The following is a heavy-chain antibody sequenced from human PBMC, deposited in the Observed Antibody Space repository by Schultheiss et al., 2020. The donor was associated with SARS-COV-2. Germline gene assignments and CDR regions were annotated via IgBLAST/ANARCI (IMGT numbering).Heavy chain of an antibody. D-gene: IGHD6-13*01. J-gene: IGHJ4*01. Sequence: SETLSLTCTVSGGSISSYYWSWIRQPPGKGLEWIGYIYYSGSTNYNPSLKSRVTISVDTSKNQFSLKLSSVTAADTAVYYCARVSLGYSSSHNDYWCQGTLVTVAS. CDR1: GGSISSYY. CDR2: IYYSGST. CDR3: ARVSLGYSSSHNDY. V-gene: IGHV4-59*01.